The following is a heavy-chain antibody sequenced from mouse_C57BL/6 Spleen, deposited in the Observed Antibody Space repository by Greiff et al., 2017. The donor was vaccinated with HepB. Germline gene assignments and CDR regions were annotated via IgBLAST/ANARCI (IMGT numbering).Heavy chain of an antibody. V-gene: IGHV1-61*01. J-gene: IGHJ2*01. CDR2: IYPSDSEN. CDR1: GYTFTDYY. Sequence: SGAELVRPGASVKLSCKASGYTFTDYYINWVKQRPGQGLEWIGNIYPSDSENHYNQKFKDKATLTVDKSSSTAYMQLSSLTSEDSAVYYCARGGYWGQGTTLTVSS. CDR3: ARGGY.